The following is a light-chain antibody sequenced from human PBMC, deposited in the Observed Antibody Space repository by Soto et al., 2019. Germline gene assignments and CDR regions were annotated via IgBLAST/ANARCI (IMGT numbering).Light chain of an antibody. J-gene: IGKJ1*01. Sequence: IVMTQSPATLSVSPGERATLSCRASQNIYSNVAWYQQRPGQAPRLLIYRASTRAPGIPARFSGSGSGTDFTLTISSLEPEDFAVYYCQQRSNWPPTWTFGQGTKVDI. V-gene: IGKV3-15*01. CDR1: QNIYSN. CDR3: QQRSNWPPTWT. CDR2: RAS.